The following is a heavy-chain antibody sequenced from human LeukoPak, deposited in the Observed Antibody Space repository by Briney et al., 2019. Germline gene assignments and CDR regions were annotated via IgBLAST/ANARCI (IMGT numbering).Heavy chain of an antibody. V-gene: IGHV4-61*01. CDR3: ARGYSWGDFDY. J-gene: IGHJ4*02. Sequence: PSETLSLTCTVSGGSVNSGSYYWSWIRQPPGKGLEWIGYIYYSGSTNYNPSLKSRVTMSVDTSNNQFSLKLNSVTAADTAVYYCARGYSWGDFDYWGQGTLVTVSS. D-gene: IGHD5-18*01. CDR2: IYYSGST. CDR1: GGSVNSGSYY.